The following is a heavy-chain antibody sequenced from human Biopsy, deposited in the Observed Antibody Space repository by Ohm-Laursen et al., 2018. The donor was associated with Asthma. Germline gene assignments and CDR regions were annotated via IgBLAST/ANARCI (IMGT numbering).Heavy chain of an antibody. V-gene: IGHV4-31*03. Sequence: SQTLSLTCTVSYGSITSGGYYWTWIRQHPGKGLEWIGFIYYSGSTYYNPSLKSRVSISIETSNNQFSLKLSSVTAADTAVYYCARAQDYYDSRGYYRSFDYWGQGTLVTVSS. CDR2: IYYSGST. CDR3: ARAQDYYDSRGYYRSFDY. CDR1: YGSITSGGYY. D-gene: IGHD3-22*01. J-gene: IGHJ4*02.